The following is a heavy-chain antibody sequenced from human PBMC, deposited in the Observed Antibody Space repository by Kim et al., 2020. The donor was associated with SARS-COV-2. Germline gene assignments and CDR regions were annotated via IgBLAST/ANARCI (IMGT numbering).Heavy chain of an antibody. V-gene: IGHV1-69*13. J-gene: IGHJ6*02. D-gene: IGHD3-10*01. CDR2: IIPIFGTA. Sequence: SVKVSCKASGGTFSSYAISWVRQAPGQGLEWMGGIIPIFGTANYAQKFQGRDTITADESTSTAYMELSSLRSEETAVYYCARAVVQVGEFPYGMDVWGQGTTVTVSS. CDR3: ARAVVQVGEFPYGMDV. CDR1: GGTFSSYA.